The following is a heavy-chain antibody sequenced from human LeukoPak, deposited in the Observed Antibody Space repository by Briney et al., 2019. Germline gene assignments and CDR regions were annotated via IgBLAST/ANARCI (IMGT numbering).Heavy chain of an antibody. D-gene: IGHD6-13*01. CDR3: ARSRRIAAAGTFWFDP. J-gene: IGHJ5*02. CDR1: GYSISSGYY. CDR2: IYHSGST. V-gene: IGHV4-38-2*02. Sequence: PSETLSLTRTVSGYSISSGYYWGWIRQPPGKGLEWIGSIYHSGSTYYNPSLKSRVTISVDTSKNQFSLKLSSVTAADTAVYYCARSRRIAAAGTFWFDPWGQGTLVTVSS.